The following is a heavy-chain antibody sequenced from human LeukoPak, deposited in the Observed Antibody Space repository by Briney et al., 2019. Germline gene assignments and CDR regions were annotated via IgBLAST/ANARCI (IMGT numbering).Heavy chain of an antibody. Sequence: PSETLSLTCAVSGGSISSSNWWSWVRQPPGKGLEWIGEIYHSGSTNYNPSLKSRVTTSVDKSKNQFSLKLSSVTAADTAVYYCARYDVGWYYFDYWGQGTLVTVSS. J-gene: IGHJ4*02. CDR3: ARYDVGWYYFDY. CDR1: GGSISSSNW. V-gene: IGHV4-4*02. CDR2: IYHSGST. D-gene: IGHD6-19*01.